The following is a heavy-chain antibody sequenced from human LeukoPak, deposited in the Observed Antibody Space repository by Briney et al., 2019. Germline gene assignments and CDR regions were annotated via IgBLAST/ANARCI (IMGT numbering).Heavy chain of an antibody. V-gene: IGHV3-23*01. CDR2: ISGSGGST. Sequence: PGGSLRLSCAASGFTFSSYAMSWVRQAPGKGLEWVSAISGSGGSTCYADSVKGRFTISRDNSKNTLYLQMNSLRAEDTAVYYCASSDYGGNSEIYWGQGTLVTVSS. J-gene: IGHJ4*02. D-gene: IGHD4-23*01. CDR1: GFTFSSYA. CDR3: ASSDYGGNSEIY.